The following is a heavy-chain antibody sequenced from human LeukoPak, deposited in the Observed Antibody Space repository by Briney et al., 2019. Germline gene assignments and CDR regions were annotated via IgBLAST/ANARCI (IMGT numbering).Heavy chain of an antibody. CDR1: GFRFSSYA. J-gene: IGHJ4*02. Sequence: GGSLRLSCGASGFRFSSYAMSWVRQAPGKGLEWVSSISGSGGSAYYTDSVKGRFAISRDNSKSTLYLQMNSLGTDDTALYYCVKGGQNYDFWRFDYWGQGTLVTASS. CDR3: VKGGQNYDFWRFDY. CDR2: ISGSGGSA. D-gene: IGHD3-3*01. V-gene: IGHV3-23*01.